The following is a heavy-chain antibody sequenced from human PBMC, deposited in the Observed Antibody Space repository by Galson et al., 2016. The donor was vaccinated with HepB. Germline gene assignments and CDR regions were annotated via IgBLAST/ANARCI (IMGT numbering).Heavy chain of an antibody. CDR2: ISRGSAYI. Sequence: SLRLSCAASGFTFSSYNLNWVRQAPGKGLEWVSSISRGSAYIYYADSVKGRFTISRDNAKNSLYLQMHSLRAEDTAVYYCARPRDNYGHAFDIWGPGTLGTVSS. J-gene: IGHJ3*02. V-gene: IGHV3-21*01. D-gene: IGHD3-10*01. CDR1: GFTFSSYN. CDR3: ARPRDNYGHAFDI.